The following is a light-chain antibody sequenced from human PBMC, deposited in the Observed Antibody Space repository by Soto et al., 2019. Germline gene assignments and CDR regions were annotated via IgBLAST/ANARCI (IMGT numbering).Light chain of an antibody. V-gene: IGLV2-14*01. CDR1: DISDYHY. CDR3: STSHA. CDR2: EVS. J-gene: IGLJ1*01. Sequence: QSVLTQPAFVSGSPGQSSTISCTGSDISDYHYVSWYQQYPGKAPKLMIYEVSNRPSGVSHRFSGSKSGNTASLTISGLQAEDEADYYCSTSHAFATGTKLTVL.